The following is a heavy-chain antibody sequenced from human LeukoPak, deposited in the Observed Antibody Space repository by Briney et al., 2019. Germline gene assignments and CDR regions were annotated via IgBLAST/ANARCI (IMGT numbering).Heavy chain of an antibody. Sequence: SETLSLTCTVSGYSISSGYYWGWIRQPPGKGLEWIGEIYHSGSTNYNPSLKSRVTISVDTSKNQFSLKLSSVTAADTAVYYCASSGDYGYFDLWGRGTLVTVSS. CDR1: GYSISSGYY. CDR3: ASSGDYGYFDL. CDR2: IYHSGST. J-gene: IGHJ2*01. V-gene: IGHV4-38-2*02. D-gene: IGHD4-17*01.